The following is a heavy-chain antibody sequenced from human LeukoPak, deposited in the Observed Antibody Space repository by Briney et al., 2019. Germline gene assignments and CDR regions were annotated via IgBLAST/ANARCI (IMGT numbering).Heavy chain of an antibody. CDR3: ARHGYDILTGYYSLFDY. D-gene: IGHD3-9*01. J-gene: IGHJ4*02. Sequence: PSETLSLTCTVSVGSISSSSYYWGWIRQPPGKGLEWIGSIYYSGSTYYNPSLKSRVTISVDTSKNQFSLKLSSVTAADTAVYYWARHGYDILTGYYSLFDYWGQGTLVTVSS. CDR2: IYYSGST. CDR1: VGSISSSSYY. V-gene: IGHV4-39*01.